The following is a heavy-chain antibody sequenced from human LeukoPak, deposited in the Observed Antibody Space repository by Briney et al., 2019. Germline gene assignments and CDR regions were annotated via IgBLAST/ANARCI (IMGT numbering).Heavy chain of an antibody. J-gene: IGHJ5*02. D-gene: IGHD2-15*01. CDR2: ISAYNGNT. CDR1: GYTFTSYS. Sequence: ASVKVSCKASGYTFTSYSICWVRQAPGQGLERMGWISAYNGNTNYAQKLQGRVTMTTDTSTSTAYMELRSLRADDTAVYYCARDLGYCSGGSCYNWFDPWGQGTLVTVSS. CDR3: ARDLGYCSGGSCYNWFDP. V-gene: IGHV1-18*01.